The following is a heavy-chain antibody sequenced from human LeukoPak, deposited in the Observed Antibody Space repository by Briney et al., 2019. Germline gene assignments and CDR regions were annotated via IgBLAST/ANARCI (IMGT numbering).Heavy chain of an antibody. J-gene: IGHJ4*02. Sequence: SETLSLTCAVYGGSFSGYYWSWIRQPPGKGLEWIGEINHSGSTNYNPSLKSRVTISVDTSKNQFSLKLSSVTAADTAVYYCARGRDGHNFRFDYWGQGTLVTVSS. CDR2: INHSGST. CDR1: GGSFSGYY. V-gene: IGHV4-34*01. D-gene: IGHD5-24*01. CDR3: ARGRDGHNFRFDY.